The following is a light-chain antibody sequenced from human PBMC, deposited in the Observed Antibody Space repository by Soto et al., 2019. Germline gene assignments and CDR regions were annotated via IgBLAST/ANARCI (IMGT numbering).Light chain of an antibody. CDR1: SSNVGSNY. CDR2: RNN. J-gene: IGLJ2*01. CDR3: AAWDDSLSGVV. Sequence: QSVLTQPPSASGTPGQRVTISCSGSSSNVGSNYVYWYQQVPGTAPKLLIYRNNQRPSGVPDRFSGSKSGTPASLAISGLRSEDEADYYCAAWDDSLSGVVFGGGTKLTVL. V-gene: IGLV1-47*01.